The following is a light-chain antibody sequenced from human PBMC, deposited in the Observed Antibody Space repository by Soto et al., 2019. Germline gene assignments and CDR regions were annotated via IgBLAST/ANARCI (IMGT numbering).Light chain of an antibody. V-gene: IGLV2-14*01. CDR3: SSYTSSSTYV. J-gene: IGLJ1*01. CDR2: EVS. CDR1: SSDVGGSNY. Sequence: QSVLTQPASVSGSPGQSITISCTGTSSDVGGSNYVSWYQQHPDKAPKLMIYEVSNRPSGVSNRFSGSKSGNTASLTISGLQAEDEADYYCSSYTSSSTYVFGTGTKVTVL.